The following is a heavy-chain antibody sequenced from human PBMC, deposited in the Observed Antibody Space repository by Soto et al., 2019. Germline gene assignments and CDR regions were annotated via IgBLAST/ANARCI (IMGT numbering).Heavy chain of an antibody. J-gene: IGHJ4*02. D-gene: IGHD3-10*01. CDR2: INPSGGST. CDR1: GGTFSSYT. CDR3: ATLLWFTDY. Sequence: ASVKVSCKASGGTFSSYTISWVRQAPGQGLEWMGRINPSGGSTSYAQKFQGRVTMTRDTSTSTVYMELSSLRSEDTAVYYCATLLWFTDYWGQGTLVTVSS. V-gene: IGHV1-46*01.